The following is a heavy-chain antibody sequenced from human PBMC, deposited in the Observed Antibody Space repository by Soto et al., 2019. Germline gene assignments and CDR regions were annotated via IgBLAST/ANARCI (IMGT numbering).Heavy chain of an antibody. J-gene: IGHJ6*02. CDR2: IYYSGST. V-gene: IGHV4-31*03. CDR1: GCSISSGGYY. D-gene: IGHD3-10*01. Sequence: TLSLTCTVSGCSISSGGYYWSWIRHHPGKGLEWIGYIYYSGSTYYNPSLKSRVTISVDTSKNQFSLKLSSVTAADTAVYYCARDGATMVRGGNGMDVWGQGTTVTVSS. CDR3: ARDGATMVRGGNGMDV.